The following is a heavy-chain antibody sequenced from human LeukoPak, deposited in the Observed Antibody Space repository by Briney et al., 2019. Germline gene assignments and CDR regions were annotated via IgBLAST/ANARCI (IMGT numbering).Heavy chain of an antibody. V-gene: IGHV4-39*01. Sequence: KPSETLSLTCTVSGGSISTSNYYWGWIRQPPGKGLEWIGIIYYSGSTYYNPSLKSRVTISVDTSKTQFSLKLSSVTAADTAVYYCARGQTTVTLFTYYYGMDVWGQGTTVTVSS. CDR2: IYYSGST. CDR3: ARGQTTVTLFTYYYGMDV. D-gene: IGHD4-17*01. CDR1: GGSISTSNYY. J-gene: IGHJ6*02.